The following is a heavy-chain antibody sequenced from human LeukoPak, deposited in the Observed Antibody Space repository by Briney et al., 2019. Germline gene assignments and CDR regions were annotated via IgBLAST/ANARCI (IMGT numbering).Heavy chain of an antibody. CDR1: GGSISSGGYY. CDR2: IYYSGST. CDR3: AGSGSNYAYYFDY. J-gene: IGHJ4*02. V-gene: IGHV4-31*03. Sequence: SQTLSLTCTVSGGSISSGGYYWSWIRQHPGKGLEWIGYIYYSGSTYYNPSLKSRVTISVDTSKNQFSLKLSSVTAADTAVYYCAGSGSNYAYYFDYWGQGTLVTVSS. D-gene: IGHD3-10*01.